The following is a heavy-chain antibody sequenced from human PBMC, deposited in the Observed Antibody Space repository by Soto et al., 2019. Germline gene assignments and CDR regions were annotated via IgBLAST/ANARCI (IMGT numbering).Heavy chain of an antibody. CDR1: GGTFSSYT. Sequence: QVQLVQSGAEVKKPGSSVKVSCKASGGTFSSYTISWVRQAPGQGLEWMGRIIPILGIANYAQKFQGRVTITADKSTSTAYMELSSLRSEDTAVYYCERDLPRTVTTFRGPGDYGMDVWGQGTTVTVSS. CDR3: ERDLPRTVTTFRGPGDYGMDV. J-gene: IGHJ6*02. V-gene: IGHV1-69*08. D-gene: IGHD4-17*01. CDR2: IIPILGIA.